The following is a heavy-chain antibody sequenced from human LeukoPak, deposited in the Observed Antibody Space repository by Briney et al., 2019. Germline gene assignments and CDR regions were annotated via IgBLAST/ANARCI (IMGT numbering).Heavy chain of an antibody. CDR1: GFTFSSYG. CDR3: AKTFGGVIVQYYFDY. D-gene: IGHD3-16*02. V-gene: IGHV3-30*18. CDR2: ISYDGSNK. J-gene: IGHJ4*02. Sequence: GGSLRLSCAASGFTFSSYGMHWVRQAPGKGLEWVAVISYDGSNKYYADSVKGRFTISRDNSKNTLYLQMNSLRAEDTAVHYCAKTFGGVIVQYYFDYWGQGTLVTVSS.